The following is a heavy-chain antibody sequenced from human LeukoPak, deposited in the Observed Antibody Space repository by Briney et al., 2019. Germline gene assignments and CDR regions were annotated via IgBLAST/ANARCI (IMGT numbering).Heavy chain of an antibody. D-gene: IGHD2-15*01. CDR1: GASLRSGDYY. CDR3: ARDCSGGSCYGAFDI. J-gene: IGHJ3*02. CDR2: IYDSGST. V-gene: IGHV4-30-4*01. Sequence: SQTLSLTCTVSGASLRSGDYYWSWPRDPPGKGLEWFAYIYDSGSTYYNPSLKSRITRSVASSETTFSLKLSSVTATDTAVYYCARDCSGGSCYGAFDIWGQGTMVTVSS.